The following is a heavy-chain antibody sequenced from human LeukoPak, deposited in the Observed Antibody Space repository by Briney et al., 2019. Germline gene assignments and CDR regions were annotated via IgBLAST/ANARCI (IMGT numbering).Heavy chain of an antibody. CDR3: ARLEYSSSWGLGYYYYMDV. J-gene: IGHJ6*03. CDR2: IYYSGST. V-gene: IGHV4-59*01. Sequence: SETLSLTCTVSGGSISSYYWSWIRQPPGKGLEWIGYIYYSGSTNYNPSLKSRVTISVDTSKNQFSLKLSSVTAADTAVYYCARLEYSSSWGLGYYYYMDVWGKGTTVTVSS. CDR1: GGSISSYY. D-gene: IGHD6-6*01.